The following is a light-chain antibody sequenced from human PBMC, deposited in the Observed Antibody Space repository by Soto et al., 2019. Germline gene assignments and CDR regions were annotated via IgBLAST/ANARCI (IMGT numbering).Light chain of an antibody. J-gene: IGKJ3*01. CDR1: QGISSY. Sequence: DIQLTQSPSFLSASVGDRVTITCRASQGISSYLAWYQQKPGKAPKLLIFAASTLQNGVPSRFSGSGSGTEFTLTISSLQPEDFATYYCLHLNSYSPETFGPGTKVDIK. CDR2: AAS. CDR3: LHLNSYSPET. V-gene: IGKV1-9*01.